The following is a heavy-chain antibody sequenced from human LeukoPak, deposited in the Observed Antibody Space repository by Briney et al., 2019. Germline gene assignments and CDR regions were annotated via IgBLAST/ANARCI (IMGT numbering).Heavy chain of an antibody. CDR3: ARGWTAAAIPDFDY. CDR2: IYYSGST. V-gene: IGHV4-59*01. Sequence: SETLSLTCTVSGGSISSYYWSWIRQPPGKGLEWIGYIYYSGSTNYNPSLKSRVTISVDTSKNQFSLKLSSVTAADTAVYYCARGWTAAAIPDFDYWGQGTLVTVSS. J-gene: IGHJ4*02. CDR1: GGSISSYY. D-gene: IGHD2-2*01.